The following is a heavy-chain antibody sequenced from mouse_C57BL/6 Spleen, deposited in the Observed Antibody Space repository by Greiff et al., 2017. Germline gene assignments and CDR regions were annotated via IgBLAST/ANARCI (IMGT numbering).Heavy chain of an antibody. CDR2: IYPRSGNT. J-gene: IGHJ3*01. Sequence: SGAELARPGASVKLSCKASGYTFTSYGISWVKQRTGQGLEWIGEIYPRSGNTFYNEKFKGKAKLTADKSASTAYMERRSLTSEDSAVYFCARQEPPDGNAFAYWGQGTLVTVSA. CDR1: GYTFTSYG. CDR3: ARQEPPDGNAFAY. V-gene: IGHV1-81*01.